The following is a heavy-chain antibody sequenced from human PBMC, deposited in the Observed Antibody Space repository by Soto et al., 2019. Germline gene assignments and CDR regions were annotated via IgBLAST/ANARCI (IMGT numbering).Heavy chain of an antibody. V-gene: IGHV2-26*01. Sequence: GTGPTLVNPTETPTLTFTVSGFSLSNARMGVSWIRQPPGKAPEWLAHIFSNDEKSYSTSLKSRLTISKDTSKSQVVLTMTNMDPVDTATYYCARQLGYCSSTSCYAYYYMDVWGKGTTVTVSS. D-gene: IGHD2-2*01. J-gene: IGHJ6*03. CDR2: IFSNDEK. CDR3: ARQLGYCSSTSCYAYYYMDV. CDR1: GFSLSNARMG.